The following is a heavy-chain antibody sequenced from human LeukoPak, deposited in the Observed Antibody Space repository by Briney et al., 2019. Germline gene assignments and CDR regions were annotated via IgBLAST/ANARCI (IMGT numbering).Heavy chain of an antibody. D-gene: IGHD3-22*01. CDR2: IYYSGST. J-gene: IGHJ5*02. CDR1: GGSISSSGYY. CDR3: ARGTYYYDSSGYYSGWFDP. Sequence: SETLSLTCTVSGGSISSSGYYWGWIRQPPGKGLEWIGSIYYSGSTYYNPSLKSRVTISVDTSKNQFSLKLSSVTAADTAVYYCARGTYYYDSSGYYSGWFDPWGQGTLVTVSS. V-gene: IGHV4-39*07.